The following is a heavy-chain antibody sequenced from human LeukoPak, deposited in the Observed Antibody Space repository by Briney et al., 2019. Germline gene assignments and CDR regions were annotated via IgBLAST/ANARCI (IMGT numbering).Heavy chain of an antibody. CDR1: GYSISSGYY. CDR2: IYRSGST. D-gene: IGHD2-2*01. J-gene: IGHJ6*03. Sequence: PSETLSLTCAVSGYSISSGYYWGWIRQPPGKGLEWIGSIYRSGSTYYNPSLKSRVTISLDTSKNQFSLKPSSVTAADTAVYYCARLWCGTACYYYYYYYMDVWGKGTTVTVSS. CDR3: ARLWCGTACYYYYYYYMDV. V-gene: IGHV4-38-2*01.